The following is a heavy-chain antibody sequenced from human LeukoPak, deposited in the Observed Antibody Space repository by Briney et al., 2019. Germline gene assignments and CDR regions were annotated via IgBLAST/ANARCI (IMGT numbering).Heavy chain of an antibody. CDR1: GYTFSSSW. J-gene: IGHJ4*02. CDR2: FYPGDSDT. Sequence: GESLKISCKGSGYTFSSSWIGWVRQMPGKGLEWRGTFYPGDSDTRYSPSLQGQVTISVDTSIGTAYLQWSSLKASDTAMYYCARLPDIVVVPAAPLDYWGQGTLVTVSS. V-gene: IGHV5-51*01. D-gene: IGHD2-2*01. CDR3: ARLPDIVVVPAAPLDY.